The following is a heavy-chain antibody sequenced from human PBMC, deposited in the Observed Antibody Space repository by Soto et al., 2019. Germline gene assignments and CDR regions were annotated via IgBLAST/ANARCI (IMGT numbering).Heavy chain of an antibody. V-gene: IGHV3-21*01. D-gene: IGHD3-10*01. CDR3: ARATDYYGSGSRDY. CDR2: ISSSSSYI. CDR1: GFTFSSYS. Sequence: EVQLVESGGGLVKPGGSLRLSCAASGFTFSSYSMNWVRQAPGKGLEWVSSISSSSSYIYYADSVKGRFTISRDNAKNSLYLQMNSLRAEDTAVYYCARATDYYGSGSRDYWGQGTLVTVSS. J-gene: IGHJ4*02.